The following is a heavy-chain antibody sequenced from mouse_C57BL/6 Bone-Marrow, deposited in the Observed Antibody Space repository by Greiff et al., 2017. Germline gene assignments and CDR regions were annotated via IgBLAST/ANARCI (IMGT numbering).Heavy chain of an antibody. CDR2: IYPGDGDT. V-gene: IGHV1-80*01. CDR1: GYAFSGYW. J-gene: IGHJ4*01. CDR3: ARDLYYYAIDY. Sequence: LQESGAELVKPGASVKISCKASGYAFSGYWMNWVKQRPGKGLEWIGRIYPGDGDTNYNGKFKGKATLTADTSSSTAYMQLSSLTSEDSAVYFCARDLYYYAIDYWGQGTSVTVSS.